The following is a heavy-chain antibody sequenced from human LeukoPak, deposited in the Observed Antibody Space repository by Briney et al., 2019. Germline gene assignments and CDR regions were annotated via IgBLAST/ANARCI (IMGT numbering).Heavy chain of an antibody. Sequence: SETLSLTCAVYGGSFSGYYWSWIRQPPGKGLEWIGDINHSGSTNYNPSLKSRVTISVDTSKNQFSLKLSSVTAADTAVYYCASSVVVVAAKFRAADGMDVWGQGTTVTVSS. J-gene: IGHJ6*02. D-gene: IGHD2-15*01. CDR2: INHSGST. V-gene: IGHV4-34*01. CDR1: GGSFSGYY. CDR3: ASSVVVVAAKFRAADGMDV.